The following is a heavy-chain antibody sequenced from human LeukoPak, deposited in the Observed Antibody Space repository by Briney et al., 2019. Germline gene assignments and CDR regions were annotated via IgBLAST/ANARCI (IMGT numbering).Heavy chain of an antibody. D-gene: IGHD4-17*01. Sequence: PSETLSLTCTVSGDSVSSDSYYWSWIRQPPGKGLEWIGYIYYSGSTNYNPSLKSRVTISVDTSKNQFSLKLSSVTAADTAVYYCARVLDYGDNYFDYWGQGTLVTVSS. CDR1: GDSVSSDSYY. J-gene: IGHJ4*02. CDR2: IYYSGST. CDR3: ARVLDYGDNYFDY. V-gene: IGHV4-61*01.